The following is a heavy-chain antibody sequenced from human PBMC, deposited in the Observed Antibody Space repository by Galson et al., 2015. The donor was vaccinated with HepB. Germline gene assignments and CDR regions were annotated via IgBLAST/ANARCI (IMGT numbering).Heavy chain of an antibody. Sequence: SLRLSCAASGFTFSSYEMNWVRQAPGKGLEWVSYISSSGSTIYYADSVKGRFTISRDNAKNSLYLQMNSLRAEDTAVYYCARALRGSWYGNYFDYWGQGTLVAVSS. CDR2: ISSSGSTI. CDR1: GFTFSSYE. CDR3: ARALRGSWYGNYFDY. V-gene: IGHV3-48*03. D-gene: IGHD6-13*01. J-gene: IGHJ4*02.